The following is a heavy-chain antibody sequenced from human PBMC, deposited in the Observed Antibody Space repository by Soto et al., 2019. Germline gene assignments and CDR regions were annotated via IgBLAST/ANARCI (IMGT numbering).Heavy chain of an antibody. CDR1: GGSISSNNW. Sequence: ASETLSLTCAVSGGSISSNNWWSWVRQTPGRGLEWIGEIYHSGTTNYNPSFKSRVTISLDKSKNQFSLKLTSVTAADTAVYYCASATTFNYYYYGMDVWGQGTTVTVSS. D-gene: IGHD1-26*01. V-gene: IGHV4-4*02. CDR2: IYHSGTT. CDR3: ASATTFNYYYYGMDV. J-gene: IGHJ6*02.